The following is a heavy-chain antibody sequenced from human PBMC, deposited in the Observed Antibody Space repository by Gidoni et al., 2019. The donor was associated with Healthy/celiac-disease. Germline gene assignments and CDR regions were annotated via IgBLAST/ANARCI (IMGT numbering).Heavy chain of an antibody. D-gene: IGHD5-18*01. Sequence: EVQLLASGGGLVQPGGSLRLSCAASGFPFSSYSMSWVRPAPGKGLEWVSAISGSGGSTYYADSVKGRFTISRDNSKNTLYLQMNSLRAEDTAVYYCAKYRTAMVYRDAFDIWGQGTMVTVSS. J-gene: IGHJ3*02. CDR1: GFPFSSYS. CDR2: ISGSGGST. V-gene: IGHV3-23*01. CDR3: AKYRTAMVYRDAFDI.